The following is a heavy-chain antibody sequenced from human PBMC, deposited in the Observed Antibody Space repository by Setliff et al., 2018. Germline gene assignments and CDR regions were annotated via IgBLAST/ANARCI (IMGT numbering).Heavy chain of an antibody. Sequence: KASETLCLTCTVSGGSISSGDYYWSWIRQPPGKGLEWIGYIYSSGSTYYNPSLKSRVSISVDTSKNQFSLKLSSVTAADTAVYYCARESRYYYDNLGTLDYWGQGTLVTVSS. CDR3: ARESRYYYDNLGTLDY. D-gene: IGHD3-22*01. CDR1: GGSISSGDYY. CDR2: IYSSGST. J-gene: IGHJ4*02. V-gene: IGHV4-30-4*08.